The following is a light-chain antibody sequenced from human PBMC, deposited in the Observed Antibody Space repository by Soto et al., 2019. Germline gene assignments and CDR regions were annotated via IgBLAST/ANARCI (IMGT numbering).Light chain of an antibody. CDR3: AAWDDSLSVYVV. V-gene: IGLV1-47*01. J-gene: IGLJ2*01. CDR2: RNN. CDR1: SSNIGSNY. Sequence: QSVLTQPPSASGTPGQRVTISCSGSSSNIGSNYVYWYQQLPGTAPKLLIYRNNQRPSGVPDRFSGSKSGTSASLAISGLRSEDEAAYYCAAWDDSLSVYVVFGGGTKVTVL.